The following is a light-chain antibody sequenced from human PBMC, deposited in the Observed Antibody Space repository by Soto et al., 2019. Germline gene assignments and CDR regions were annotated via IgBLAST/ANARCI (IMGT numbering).Light chain of an antibody. CDR1: QNLGTLY. CDR3: QQYAGSPRT. J-gene: IGKJ1*01. CDR2: SAS. V-gene: IGKV3-20*01. Sequence: EIVLTQSPGTLSLSPGGRGTFSCRASQNLGTLYLAWFQQKSGQAPRLLIYSASRRATAIPDRFTGSGSGTDFTLTINRVEPEDFAVYFCQQYAGSPRTFGQGTKVDIK.